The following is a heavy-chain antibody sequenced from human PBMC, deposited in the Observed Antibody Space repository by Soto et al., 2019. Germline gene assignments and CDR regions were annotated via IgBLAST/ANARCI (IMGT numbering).Heavy chain of an antibody. D-gene: IGHD2-21*01. CDR3: ARSHHPIDVAIGYFDY. CDR1: GGSFSGYY. Sequence: SETLSLTCAVYGGSFSGYYWSWIRQPPGKGLEWIGEINHSGSTNYNPSLKSRVTISVDTSKNQFSLKLSSETAADTAVYYCARSHHPIDVAIGYFDYWGQGTLVTVSS. J-gene: IGHJ4*03. CDR2: INHSGST. V-gene: IGHV4-34*01.